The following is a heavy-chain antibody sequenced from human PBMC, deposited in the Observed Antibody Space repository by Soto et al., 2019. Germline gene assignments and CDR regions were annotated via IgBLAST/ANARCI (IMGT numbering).Heavy chain of an antibody. D-gene: IGHD3-3*01. J-gene: IGHJ4*02. CDR2: IVPNVGTV. CDR3: SRRDTSGFLRYFEN. V-gene: IGHV1-69*06. Sequence: QMQLVQSGAEVKKPGSSVKVSCKASGGTLSSFINYPINWVRQAPGQGLEWMGGIVPNVGTVNYAQKFQGRVTITADKSTGTAYMEVSSLRSEDTALYYCSRRDTSGFLRYFENWGQGTLVTVSS. CDR1: GGTLSSFINYP.